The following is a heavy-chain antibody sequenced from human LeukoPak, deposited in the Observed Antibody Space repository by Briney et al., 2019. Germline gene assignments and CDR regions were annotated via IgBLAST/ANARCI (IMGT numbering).Heavy chain of an antibody. V-gene: IGHV3-23*01. D-gene: IGHD3-10*01. Sequence: PGGSLRLSCAASGFTFSSYAMSWVRQAPGKGLEWVSAISGSGGSTYYADSAKGRFTISRDNSKNTLYLQMNSLRAEDTAVYYCANAARYLMVRGALYYFDYWGQGTLVTVSS. CDR2: ISGSGGST. J-gene: IGHJ4*02. CDR3: ANAARYLMVRGALYYFDY. CDR1: GFTFSSYA.